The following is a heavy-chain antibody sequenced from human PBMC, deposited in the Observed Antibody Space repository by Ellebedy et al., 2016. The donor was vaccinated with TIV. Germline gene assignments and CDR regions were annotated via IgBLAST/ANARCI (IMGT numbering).Heavy chain of an antibody. CDR3: AKVRRGSDGYNSFYFHY. CDR1: GFVFSDYA. J-gene: IGHJ4*02. CDR2: ISDNAGGT. V-gene: IGHV3-23*01. Sequence: GESLKISXAASGFVFSDYAMSWVRQAPGKGLEWVSAISDNAGGTYYADSVRGRFTISRDNSKNTLYLQMNSLRAEDTAVYYCAKVRRGSDGYNSFYFHYWGQGTLVTVSS. D-gene: IGHD5-24*01.